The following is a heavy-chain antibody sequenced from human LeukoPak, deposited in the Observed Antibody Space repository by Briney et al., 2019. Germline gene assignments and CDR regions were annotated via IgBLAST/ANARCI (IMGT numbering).Heavy chain of an antibody. CDR3: ARHPTMVRVYYGMDV. CDR1: GYSFTSYW. Sequence: GESLKISCKGSGYSFTSYWIGWVRQMPGKGLEWMGIIYPGDSDTRYSPSFQGQVTISADKSISTAYLQWSSLKASDTAMYYCARHPTMVRVYYGMDVWGQGTTVTVSS. CDR2: IYPGDSDT. V-gene: IGHV5-51*01. J-gene: IGHJ6*02. D-gene: IGHD3-10*01.